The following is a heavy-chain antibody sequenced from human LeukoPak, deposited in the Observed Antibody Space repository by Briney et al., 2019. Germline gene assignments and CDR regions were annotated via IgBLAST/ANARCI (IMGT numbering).Heavy chain of an antibody. CDR1: GFTFSSYW. D-gene: IGHD6-6*01. CDR2: INTDGSST. J-gene: IGHJ3*02. CDR3: AKEGSSDAFDI. V-gene: IGHV3-74*01. Sequence: GGSLRLSCAASGFTFSSYWMHWVRQAPGKGLVWVSRINTDGSSTYYADSVKGRFTISRDNSKNTLYLQMNSLRAEGTAVYYCAKEGSSDAFDIWGQGTMVTVSS.